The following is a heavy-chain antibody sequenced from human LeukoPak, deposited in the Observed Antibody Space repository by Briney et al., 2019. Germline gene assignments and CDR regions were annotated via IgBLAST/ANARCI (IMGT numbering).Heavy chain of an antibody. CDR3: AREVAGGDAFDI. J-gene: IGHJ3*02. CDR2: INAGNGNT. CDR1: GGTFSSYA. Sequence: ASVKVSCKASGGTFSSYAISWVRQAPGQRLEWMGWINAGNGNTKYSQKFQGRVTITRDTSASTAYMELSSLRSEDTAVYYCAREVAGGDAFDIWGQGTMVTVSS. V-gene: IGHV1-3*01. D-gene: IGHD2-15*01.